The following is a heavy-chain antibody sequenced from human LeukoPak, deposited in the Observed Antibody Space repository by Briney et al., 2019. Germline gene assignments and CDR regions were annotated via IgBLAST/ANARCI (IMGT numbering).Heavy chain of an antibody. CDR1: GYTFTGYH. Sequence: ASVKVSCKTSGYTFTGYHVHWVRQAPGQGLEWMGWINPNSGGTNYAQKFQGRVTMTRDTSISTAYMELSRLRSDDTAVYYCARDRGRVVVGAPTVFDYWGQGTLVTVSS. V-gene: IGHV1-2*02. CDR2: INPNSGGT. J-gene: IGHJ4*02. CDR3: ARDRGRVVVGAPTVFDY. D-gene: IGHD2-15*01.